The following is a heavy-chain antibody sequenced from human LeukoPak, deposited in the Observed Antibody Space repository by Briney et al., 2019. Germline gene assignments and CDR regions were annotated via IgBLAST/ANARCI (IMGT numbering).Heavy chain of an antibody. J-gene: IGHJ3*01. Sequence: GGSLRLSCAASGFTFRSYVMNWVRQAPGKGLEWVSAISHSGDRTYYADSVKGRFTISRDNSKNILYLQMNGLRAEDTALYYCAKVVGIWIGEMFDAFDVWGHGTMVAVSS. CDR3: AKVVGIWIGEMFDAFDV. CDR1: GFTFRSYV. V-gene: IGHV3-23*01. CDR2: ISHSGDRT. D-gene: IGHD3-10*01.